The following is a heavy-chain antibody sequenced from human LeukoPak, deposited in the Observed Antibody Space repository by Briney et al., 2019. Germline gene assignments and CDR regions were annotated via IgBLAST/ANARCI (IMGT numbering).Heavy chain of an antibody. D-gene: IGHD1-14*01. J-gene: IGHJ3*02. V-gene: IGHV4-59*11. Sequence: SETLSLTCTVSGASISGHHLTWIRQPPGKGLEWIGYISHIGSTNYNPSLKSRVTISVDTSKNQFSLKLTSMTAADTAVYYCARDRISINALDMWGQGTMVTVSS. CDR2: ISHIGST. CDR1: GASISGHH. CDR3: ARDRISINALDM.